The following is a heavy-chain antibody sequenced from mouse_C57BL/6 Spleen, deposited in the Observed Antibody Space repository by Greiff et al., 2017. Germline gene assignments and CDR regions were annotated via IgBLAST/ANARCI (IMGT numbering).Heavy chain of an antibody. CDR3: ARDYYGSHFDY. D-gene: IGHD1-1*01. V-gene: IGHV1-61*01. CDR1: GYTFTSYW. J-gene: IGHJ2*01. Sequence: VQLQQPGAELVRPGSSVKLSCKASGYTFTSYWMDWVKQRPGQGLEWIGNIYPSDSETHYNQKFKDKATLTVDKSSSTAYMQLSSLTSEDSAVYYCARDYYGSHFDYWGQGTTLTVSS. CDR2: IYPSDSET.